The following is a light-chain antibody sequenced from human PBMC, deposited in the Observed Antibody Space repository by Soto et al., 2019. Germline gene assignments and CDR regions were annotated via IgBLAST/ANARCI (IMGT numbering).Light chain of an antibody. CDR1: YNL. V-gene: IGLV2-23*02. CDR3: CSDAGNRRV. J-gene: IGLJ3*02. CDR2: EVN. Sequence: QSALTQPASVSGSPGQSITISCTGTYNLVSWYQQHPGKAPKLMIFEVNKRPSGVSYRFSGSKSGNTASLTISALQAEDEADYFCCSDAGNRRVFGGGTQLTVL.